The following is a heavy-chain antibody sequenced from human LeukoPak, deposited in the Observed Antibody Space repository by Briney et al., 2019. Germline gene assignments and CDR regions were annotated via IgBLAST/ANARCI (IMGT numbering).Heavy chain of an antibody. CDR1: GFTFSNYE. CDR2: ISSSGSTI. D-gene: IGHD6-13*01. Sequence: GGSLRLSCAASGFTFSNYEMNWVRQAPGKGLEWVSYISSSGSTIYYADSVKGRFTISRDNAKNSLYLQMNSLRAEDTAVYYCARGYSSPYYSHAMDVWGQGTTVTVSS. V-gene: IGHV3-48*03. CDR3: ARGYSSPYYSHAMDV. J-gene: IGHJ6*02.